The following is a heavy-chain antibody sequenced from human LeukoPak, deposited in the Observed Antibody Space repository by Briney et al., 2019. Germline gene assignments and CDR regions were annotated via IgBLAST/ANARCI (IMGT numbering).Heavy chain of an antibody. CDR3: ARHSSSWYYFDY. CDR2: IIPIFGTA. D-gene: IGHD6-13*01. J-gene: IGHJ4*02. V-gene: IGHV1-69*06. Sequence: EASVKVSCKASGYTFTSYGISWVRQAPGQGLEWMGGIIPIFGTANYAQKFQGRVTITADKSTSTAYMELSSLRSEDTAVYYCARHSSSWYYFDYWGQGTLVTVSS. CDR1: GYTFTSYG.